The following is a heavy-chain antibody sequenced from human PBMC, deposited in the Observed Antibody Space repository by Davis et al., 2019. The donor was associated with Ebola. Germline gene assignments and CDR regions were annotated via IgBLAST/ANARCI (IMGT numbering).Heavy chain of an antibody. J-gene: IGHJ6*02. CDR2: IKQDGSEK. CDR3: ARDPRSGSYYLYYYYGMDV. V-gene: IGHV3-7*01. CDR1: GFTFSSYW. Sequence: PGGSLRLSCAASGFTFSSYWMSWVRQAPGKGLEWVANIKQDGSEKYYVDSVKGRFTISRDNAKNSLYLQMNSLRDEDTAVYYCARDPRSGSYYLYYYYGMDVWGQGTTVTVSS. D-gene: IGHD1-26*01.